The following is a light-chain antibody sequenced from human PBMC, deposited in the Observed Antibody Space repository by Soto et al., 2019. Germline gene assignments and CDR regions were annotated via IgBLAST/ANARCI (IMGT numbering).Light chain of an antibody. V-gene: IGLV2-8*01. CDR2: DVT. CDR3: SSYAGTHIV. Sequence: QSVLTQPPSASGSPGQSVTISCTGTSSDVGGYNYVSWYQQHPGKAPKLMIYDVTKRPSGVPDRFSGSKSGNTASLTVSGLLAEDEADYYCSSYAGTHIVFGTGTKATVL. CDR1: SSDVGGYNY. J-gene: IGLJ1*01.